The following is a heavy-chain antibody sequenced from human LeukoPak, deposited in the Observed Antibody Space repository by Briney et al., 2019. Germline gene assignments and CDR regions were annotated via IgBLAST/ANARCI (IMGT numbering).Heavy chain of an antibody. J-gene: IGHJ4*02. CDR1: GFTVSSNY. Sequence: PGGSLRLSCAASGFTVSSNYMSWVRQAPGKGLEWVSVIYSGGSTYYADSVKGRFTISRDNSKNTLYLQMNSLRAEDTAVYYCARETPPRIAAAGTYYWGQGTLVTVSS. D-gene: IGHD6-13*01. V-gene: IGHV3-66*01. CDR2: IYSGGST. CDR3: ARETPPRIAAAGTYY.